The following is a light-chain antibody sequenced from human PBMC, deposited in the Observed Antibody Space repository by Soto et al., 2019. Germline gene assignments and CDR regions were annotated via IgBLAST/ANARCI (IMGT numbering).Light chain of an antibody. Sequence: AIRMTQSPSSFSASTGDRVTITCRASQGISSYLAWYQQKPGKAPKLLIYAASTLQSGVPSRFSGSGSGTDFTLTISCLQSKDFATYYCQQYYSYPCTFGQGTKVEIK. V-gene: IGKV1-8*01. CDR2: AAS. J-gene: IGKJ1*01. CDR1: QGISSY. CDR3: QQYYSYPCT.